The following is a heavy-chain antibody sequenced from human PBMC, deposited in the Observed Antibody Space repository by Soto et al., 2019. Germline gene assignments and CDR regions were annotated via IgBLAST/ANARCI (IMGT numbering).Heavy chain of an antibody. V-gene: IGHV3-21*01. Sequence: EVQLLESGGGLVQPGGSLRLSCAASGFTFNSYAMSWVRQAPGKGLEWVSVISGSSSYIYYADSVKGRFTISRDNAKNSLYLQMNSLRAEDTAVYYCARDYYDSSGYGYWGQGTLVTVSS. J-gene: IGHJ4*02. CDR1: GFTFNSYA. CDR2: ISGSSSYI. D-gene: IGHD3-22*01. CDR3: ARDYYDSSGYGY.